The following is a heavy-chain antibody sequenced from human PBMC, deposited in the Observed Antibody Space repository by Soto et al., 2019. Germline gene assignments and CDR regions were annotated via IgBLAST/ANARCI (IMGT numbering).Heavy chain of an antibody. CDR1: GYRFPHNW. CDR3: ARHGGAHYLSSGYHYALDY. D-gene: IGHD3-22*01. CDR2: IDLTDSYT. V-gene: IGHV5-10-1*01. J-gene: IGHJ4*02. Sequence: GQALKIFGQVSGYRFPHNWITCVRPMPGKGLEWLGRIDLTDSYTSYSPSFQGHVAFSADRSINTTYLQWSSLRASDTAMYYCARHGGAHYLSSGYHYALDYWGQGTQVTVSS.